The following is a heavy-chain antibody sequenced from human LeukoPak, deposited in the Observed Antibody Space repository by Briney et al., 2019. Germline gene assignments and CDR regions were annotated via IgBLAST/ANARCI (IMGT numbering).Heavy chain of an antibody. J-gene: IGHJ6*02. V-gene: IGHV1-18*01. CDR1: GYTFTSYG. D-gene: IGHD6-25*01. CDR2: ISAYNGNT. CDR3: ARLRSSGTPYQRHTYYYYGMDV. Sequence: ASVKVSCKASGYTFTSYGISWVRQAPGQRLEWMGWISAYNGNTNSAQKLQGRVTMTTDTSTSTAYMELRSLRSDDTAVYYCARLRSSGTPYQRHTYYYYGMDVWGQGTTVTVSS.